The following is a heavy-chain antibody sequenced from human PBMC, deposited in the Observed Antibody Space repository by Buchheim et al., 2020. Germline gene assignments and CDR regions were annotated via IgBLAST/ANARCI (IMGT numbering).Heavy chain of an antibody. CDR2: ISGSGGTI. J-gene: IGHJ6*02. CDR1: GFTFTNYA. CDR3: ARYCISTSCDAATVHYYGMDV. D-gene: IGHD2-2*01. V-gene: IGHV3-23*01. Sequence: EVQLLESGGGLVQPGGSLRLSCAASGFTFTNYAMTWVRQTPGKGLEWVSAISGSGGTIYYADSVKGRFTISRDNPKNTLYLQMNSLGAEDTAVYYCARYCISTSCDAATVHYYGMDVWGQGTT.